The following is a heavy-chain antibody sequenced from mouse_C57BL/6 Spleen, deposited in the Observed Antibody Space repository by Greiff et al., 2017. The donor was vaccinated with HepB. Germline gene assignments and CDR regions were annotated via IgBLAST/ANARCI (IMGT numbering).Heavy chain of an antibody. J-gene: IGHJ4*01. CDR3: VSPYYYGSSHAMDY. CDR1: GFSFNTYA. CDR2: IRSKSNNYAT. Sequence: EVKLMESGGGLVQPKGSLKLSCAASGFSFNTYAMNWVRQAPGKGLEWVARIRSKSNNYATYYADSVKDRFTISRDDSESMLYLQMNNLKTEDTAMYYGVSPYYYGSSHAMDYWGQGTSVTVSS. V-gene: IGHV10-1*01. D-gene: IGHD1-1*01.